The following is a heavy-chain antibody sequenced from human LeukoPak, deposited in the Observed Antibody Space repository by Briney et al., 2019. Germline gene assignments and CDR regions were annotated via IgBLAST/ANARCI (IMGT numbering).Heavy chain of an antibody. CDR3: AKGIGYSSSWYPPGNY. D-gene: IGHD6-13*01. V-gene: IGHV3-23*01. CDR2: ISGSGGST. J-gene: IGHJ4*02. Sequence: GGSLRLSCAASEFTFSSYAMSWVRQAPGKGLEWVSAISGSGGSTYYADSVKGRFTISRDNSKNTLYLQMNSLRAEDTAVYYCAKGIGYSSSWYPPGNYWGQGTLVTVSS. CDR1: EFTFSSYA.